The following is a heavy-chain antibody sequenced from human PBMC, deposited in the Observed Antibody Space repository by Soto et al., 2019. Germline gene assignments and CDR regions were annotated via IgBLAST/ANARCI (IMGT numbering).Heavy chain of an antibody. D-gene: IGHD3-10*01. V-gene: IGHV1-69*01. CDR2: IIPIFGTA. J-gene: IGHJ4*02. CDR3: ARGEGTRGGSGSYCDY. Sequence: QVQLVQSGAEVKKPGSSVKVSCKASGGTFSSYAISWVRQAPGQGLEWMGGIIPIFGTANYAQKFQGRVTITADESTRTAYLELSSMRSEDTAVYYCARGEGTRGGSGSYCDYWGQGTLVTVSS. CDR1: GGTFSSYA.